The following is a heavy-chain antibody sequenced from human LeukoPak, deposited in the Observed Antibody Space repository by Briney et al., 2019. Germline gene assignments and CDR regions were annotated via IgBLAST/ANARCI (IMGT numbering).Heavy chain of an antibody. V-gene: IGHV3-23*01. CDR1: GFIFTNYA. CDR2: VVGGGHTT. Sequence: GGSLRLSCAASGFIFTNYAMSWVRQAPGKGLEWVSAVVGGGHTTFYADSVKGRFTISRDNSKNTVYQQMNSLRGEDTAVYYCAKARLSTGWAYNDYWGQGTPVTVSS. CDR3: AKARLSTGWAYNDY. D-gene: IGHD6-19*01. J-gene: IGHJ4*02.